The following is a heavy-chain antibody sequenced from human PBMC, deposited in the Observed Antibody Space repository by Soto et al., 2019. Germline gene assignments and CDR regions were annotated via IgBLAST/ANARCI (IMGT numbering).Heavy chain of an antibody. CDR3: ARSRRGLAARRRVEANWFDP. D-gene: IGHD6-6*01. Sequence: GASVKVSCKASGYTFTSYDINWVRQATGQGLEWMGWMNPNSGNTGYAQKFQGRVTMTRNTSISTAYMELSSLRSEDTAVYYCARSRRGLAARRRVEANWFDPWGQGTLVTVSS. J-gene: IGHJ5*02. CDR2: MNPNSGNT. V-gene: IGHV1-8*01. CDR1: GYTFTSYD.